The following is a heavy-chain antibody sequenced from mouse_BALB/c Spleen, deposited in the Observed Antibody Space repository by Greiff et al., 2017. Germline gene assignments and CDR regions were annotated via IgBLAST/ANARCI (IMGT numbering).Heavy chain of an antibody. CDR1: GFTFSSYT. CDR2: ISSGGGNT. D-gene: IGHD1-1*02. CDR3: AVLWSYAMDY. V-gene: IGHV5-9*03. J-gene: IGHJ4*01. Sequence: EVKVVESGGGLVKPGGSLKLSCAASGFTFSSYTMSWVRQTPEKRLEWVATISSGGGNTYYPDSVKGRFTISRDNAKNNLYLQMSSLRSEDTALYYCAVLWSYAMDYWGQGTSVTVSS.